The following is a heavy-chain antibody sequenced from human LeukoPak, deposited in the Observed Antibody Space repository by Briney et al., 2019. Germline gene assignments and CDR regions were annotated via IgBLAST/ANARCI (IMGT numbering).Heavy chain of an antibody. CDR1: GYTFTSYG. V-gene: IGHV1-18*01. CDR3: ARESPDYGDYVSGWFDP. Sequence: GASVKVSCKASGYTFTSYGISWVRQAPGQGLEWMGWISAYNGNTNYAQKLQGRVTLTTDTSTSTAYMELRSLRSDDTAVYYCARESPDYGDYVSGWFDPWGQGTLVTVSS. CDR2: ISAYNGNT. J-gene: IGHJ5*02. D-gene: IGHD4-17*01.